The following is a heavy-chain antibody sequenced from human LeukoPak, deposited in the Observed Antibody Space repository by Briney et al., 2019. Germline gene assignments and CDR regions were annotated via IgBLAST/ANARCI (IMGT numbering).Heavy chain of an antibody. CDR3: ARENIAVAGNHYYGMDV. Sequence: GGSLRLSCAASGFTVSSNYMSWVRQAPGKGLEWVSVIYSGGSTYYADSVKGRFTISRDNSKNTLYLQMNSLRAEDTAVYYCARENIAVAGNHYYGMDVWGQGTTVTVSS. CDR1: GFTVSSNY. J-gene: IGHJ6*02. CDR2: IYSGGST. V-gene: IGHV3-66*01. D-gene: IGHD6-19*01.